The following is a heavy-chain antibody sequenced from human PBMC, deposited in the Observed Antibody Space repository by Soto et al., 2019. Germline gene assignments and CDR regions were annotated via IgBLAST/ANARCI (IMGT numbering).Heavy chain of an antibody. D-gene: IGHD1-1*01. CDR3: ARRLSGHFDY. CDR2: ISGSSSHI. CDR1: GFTFSDYY. Sequence: QVQLVESGGGLAKTGGSLRLSCRASGFTFSDYYMSWIREVPGKGLEWISYISGSSSHINSADSLKGRFTISRDNPNNSLFLQMDSLRVEATAIYYCARRLSGHFDYWSQGTLVTVSS. V-gene: IGHV3-11*05. J-gene: IGHJ4*02.